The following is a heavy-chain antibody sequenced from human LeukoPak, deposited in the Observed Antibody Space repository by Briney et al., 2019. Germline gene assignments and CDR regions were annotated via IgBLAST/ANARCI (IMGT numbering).Heavy chain of an antibody. J-gene: IGHJ5*02. CDR2: ISAYNGNT. D-gene: IGHD2-2*01. CDR1: GYTFTSYG. Sequence: ASVEVSCKASGYTFTSYGISWVRQAPGQGLEWMGWISAYNGNTNYAQKLQGRVTMTTDTSTSTAYMELRSLRSDDTAVYYCARDRESYCSSTSCSNWFDPWGQGTLVTVSS. V-gene: IGHV1-18*01. CDR3: ARDRESYCSSTSCSNWFDP.